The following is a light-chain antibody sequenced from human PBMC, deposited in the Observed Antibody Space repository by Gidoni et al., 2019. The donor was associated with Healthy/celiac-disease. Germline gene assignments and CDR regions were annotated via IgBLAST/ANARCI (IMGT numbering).Light chain of an antibody. Sequence: QSALTQPPPASGSPGPSVTISCTGTSSDVGGYKYVSWYQQHPGKAPKLIIYEVSKRPSGVPDRFSGSKSGNTASLTVSGLQAADEADYYCSSYAGSNNWGVFGGGTKLTVL. CDR1: SSDVGGYKY. CDR3: SSYAGSNNWGV. CDR2: EVS. V-gene: IGLV2-8*01. J-gene: IGLJ3*02.